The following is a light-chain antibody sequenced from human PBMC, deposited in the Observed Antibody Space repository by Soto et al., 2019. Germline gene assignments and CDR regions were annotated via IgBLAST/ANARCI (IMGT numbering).Light chain of an antibody. V-gene: IGKV1-39*01. CDR3: QQGYSTLFT. J-gene: IGKJ4*01. CDR1: QSVDGF. CDR2: SAL. Sequence: IQLTQSPSSLSASVGDRITITCRASQSVDGFLNWYQQQSGKAPKLLIYSALTLQSVVPSRFSGSGSGTYFTLTITNLQPEDSAAYYCQQGYSTLFTFCGGTKVEIK.